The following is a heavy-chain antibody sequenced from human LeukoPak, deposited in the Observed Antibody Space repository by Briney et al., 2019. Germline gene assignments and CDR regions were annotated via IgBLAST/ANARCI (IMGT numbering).Heavy chain of an antibody. Sequence: PGGSLRLSCPVSGFTFSDYAMTWVRQAPGKGLEWVSSIFAGGGAALYADSVRGRITIFRDDSKSTLFLQMHSLRAEDTAIYYCAKNYYDRRGPYSWVFDYWGQGTLVTVSS. D-gene: IGHD3-22*01. CDR3: AKNYYDRRGPYSWVFDY. CDR1: GFTFSDYA. J-gene: IGHJ4*02. V-gene: IGHV3-23*01. CDR2: IFAGGGAA.